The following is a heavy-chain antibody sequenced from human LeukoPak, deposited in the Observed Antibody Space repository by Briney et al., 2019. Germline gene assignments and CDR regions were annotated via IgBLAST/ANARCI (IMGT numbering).Heavy chain of an antibody. CDR1: GFTFSSYW. CDR3: ASGYYYGSGSPDY. J-gene: IGHJ4*02. CDR2: INSDGSST. V-gene: IGHV3-74*01. D-gene: IGHD3-10*01. Sequence: GGSLRLSCVASGFTFSSYWMHWVRQAPGKGLVWVSRINSDGSSTTYADSVKGRFTISRDNAKTTLYLQMNSLRVEDTAVYYCASGYYYGSGSPDYWGQGTLVTVSS.